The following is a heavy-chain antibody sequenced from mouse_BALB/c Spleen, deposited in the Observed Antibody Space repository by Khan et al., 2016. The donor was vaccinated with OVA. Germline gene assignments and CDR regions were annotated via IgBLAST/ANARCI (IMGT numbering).Heavy chain of an antibody. CDR2: ISSGGSYT. Sequence: EVELVESGGDLVKPGGSLKLSCAASGFTFSSYGMSWVRQTPDKRLEWVATISSGGSYTYYPDSVKGRFTISRDNAKKTLYLQMSSLKSEDTAMYYTARQGVYYGISYYFDYWGQGTTLTVSS. CDR1: GFTFSSYG. CDR3: ARQGVYYGISYYFDY. J-gene: IGHJ2*01. D-gene: IGHD1-1*01. V-gene: IGHV5-6*01.